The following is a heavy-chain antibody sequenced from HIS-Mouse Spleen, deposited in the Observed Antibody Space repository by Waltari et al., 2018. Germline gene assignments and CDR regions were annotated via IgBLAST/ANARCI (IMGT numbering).Heavy chain of an antibody. CDR1: GGPISSYS. CDR3: ARGIWTGGNDY. V-gene: IGHV4-59*01. D-gene: IGHD3-9*01. CDR2: IYYSGST. J-gene: IGHJ4*02. Sequence: QVQLQESGPGLVKPSETLSLTCPVSGGPISSYSWSWIRQPPGKGLEWIGYIYYSGSTNYNPSLKSRVTISVDTSKNQFSLKLSSVTAADTAVYYCARGIWTGGNDYWGQGTLVTVSS.